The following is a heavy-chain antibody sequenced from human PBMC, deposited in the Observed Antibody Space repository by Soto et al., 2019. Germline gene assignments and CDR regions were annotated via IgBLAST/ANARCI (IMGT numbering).Heavy chain of an antibody. D-gene: IGHD1-26*01. V-gene: IGHV4-61*01. CDR3: ARAPVGYYYYYYGMDV. Sequence: SETLSLTCTVSGGSVSSGSYYWSWIRQPPGKGLEWIGYIYYSGSTNYNPSLKSRVTISVDTSKNQFSLKLSSVTAADTAVYYCARAPVGYYYYYYGMDVWGQGTTVTVSS. CDR1: GGSVSSGSYY. J-gene: IGHJ6*02. CDR2: IYYSGST.